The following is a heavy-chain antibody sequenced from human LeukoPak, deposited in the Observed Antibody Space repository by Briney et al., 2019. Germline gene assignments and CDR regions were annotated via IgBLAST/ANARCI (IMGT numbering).Heavy chain of an antibody. CDR1: GYTFTGYY. CDR3: ARTWIQLWLASGVLGV. CDR2: INPNSGGT. J-gene: IGHJ6*02. V-gene: IGHV1-2*02. D-gene: IGHD5-18*01. Sequence: GASVKVSCKASGYTFTGYYMHWVRLAPGQGHERMGWINPNSGGTNYAQKFQGRVTMTRDTSISTAYMELSRLRSDDTAVYYCARTWIQLWLASGVLGVWGQGTTVTVSS.